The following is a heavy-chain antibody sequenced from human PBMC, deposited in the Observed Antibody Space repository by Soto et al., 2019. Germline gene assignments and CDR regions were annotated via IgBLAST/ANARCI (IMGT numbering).Heavy chain of an antibody. J-gene: IGHJ5*01. Sequence: PSETLSLTCAVSGVSIRSSAYHWGWVRQPPGKGLEWLGSVDQSGTTYYNPSLNRRVTISLDTSKSHFSLKVTSATAADKAVYYCERRMNVAGGWFDSWGQGTPVTVSS. CDR3: ERRMNVAGGWFDS. V-gene: IGHV4-39*02. D-gene: IGHD1-1*01. CDR1: GVSIRSSAYH. CDR2: VDQSGTT.